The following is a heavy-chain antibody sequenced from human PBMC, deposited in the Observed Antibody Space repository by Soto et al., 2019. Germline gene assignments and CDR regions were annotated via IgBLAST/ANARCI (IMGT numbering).Heavy chain of an antibody. J-gene: IGHJ5*02. Sequence: ASVKVSCKASGYTFPSYAMHWVRQAPGQRLEWMGWINAGNGNTKYSQKFQGRVTMTRDTSTSTVYMELSSLRSDDTAVYYCARVVGALGNWFDPWGQGTLVTVSS. D-gene: IGHD1-26*01. V-gene: IGHV1-3*01. CDR1: GYTFPSYA. CDR2: INAGNGNT. CDR3: ARVVGALGNWFDP.